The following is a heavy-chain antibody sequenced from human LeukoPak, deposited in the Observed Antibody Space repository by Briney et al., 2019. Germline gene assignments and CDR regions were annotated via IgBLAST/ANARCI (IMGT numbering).Heavy chain of an antibody. J-gene: IGHJ5*02. CDR3: ASFLGEGCSSTSCYIASWFDP. V-gene: IGHV1-69*13. CDR2: IIPIFGTA. D-gene: IGHD2-2*02. Sequence: SVKVSYKASGGTFSSYAISWVRQAPGQGLEWMGGIIPIFGTANYAQKFQGRVTITADESTSTAYMELSSLRSEDTAVYYCASFLGEGCSSTSCYIASWFDPWGQGTLVTVSS. CDR1: GGTFSSYA.